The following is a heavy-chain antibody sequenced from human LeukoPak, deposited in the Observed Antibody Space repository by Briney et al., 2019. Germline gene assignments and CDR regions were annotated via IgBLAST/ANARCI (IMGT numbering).Heavy chain of an antibody. J-gene: IGHJ4*02. D-gene: IGHD6-6*01. Sequence: ASVKVSCKASGYAFTGYYIHWVRQAPGQGLEWMGWTNPNTGRTNSAQKFQGRVTMTRDTSISTVYMELTRLRLDDTAIYYCARGIGSSSSRPAYWGQGTLVTVSS. CDR2: TNPNTGRT. CDR3: ARGIGSSSSRPAY. V-gene: IGHV1-2*02. CDR1: GYAFTGYY.